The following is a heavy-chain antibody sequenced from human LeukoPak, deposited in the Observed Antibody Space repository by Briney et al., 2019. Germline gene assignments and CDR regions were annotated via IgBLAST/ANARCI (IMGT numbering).Heavy chain of an antibody. Sequence: GASVKVSCKASGYTFTDYYIHWVRQAPGQGLEWMGWIDPKTGSTNYPQKFQGRVTMTRDTSISTVNMELSRLRSDDTAVYFCARDLDDAFDIWGQGTVSPSLQ. CDR2: IDPKTGST. CDR3: ARDLDDAFDI. J-gene: IGHJ3*02. V-gene: IGHV1-2*02. CDR1: GYTFTDYY. D-gene: IGHD1-1*01.